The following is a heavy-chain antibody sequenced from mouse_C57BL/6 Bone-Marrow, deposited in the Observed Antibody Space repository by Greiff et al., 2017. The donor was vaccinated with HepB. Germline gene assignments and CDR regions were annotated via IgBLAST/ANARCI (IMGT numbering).Heavy chain of an antibody. V-gene: IGHV3-1*01. CDR3: ARGDYRSRHAWHFDV. CDR1: GYSIPSGYD. Sequence: EVKLEESGPGMGKPSQSLYLTCTVTGYSIPSGYDWHWIRHFPGNKLEWMGYISYSGSTNYNPSLKSRISITHDTSKNHFFLKLNSVTTEDTATYYCARGDYRSRHAWHFDVSGTRTPVTVSP. J-gene: IGHJ1*03. D-gene: IGHD1-1*01. CDR2: ISYSGST.